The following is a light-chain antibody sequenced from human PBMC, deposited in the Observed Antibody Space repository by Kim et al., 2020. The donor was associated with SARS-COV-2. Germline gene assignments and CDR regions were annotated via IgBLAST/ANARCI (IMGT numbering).Light chain of an antibody. CDR2: DVN. V-gene: IGLV2-11*01. J-gene: IGLJ1*01. CDR3: CSYAGNYNYV. Sequence: GQSVTISCTGTSSDVGGYGYVSWYQQPPDKAPKLTIYDVNKRPSGVPDRFSGSKSGNTASLTISGLQAEDAADYYCCSYAGNYNYVFGTGTKVTVL. CDR1: SSDVGGYGY.